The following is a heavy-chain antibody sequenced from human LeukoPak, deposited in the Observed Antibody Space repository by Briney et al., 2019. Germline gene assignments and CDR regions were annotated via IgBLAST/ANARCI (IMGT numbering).Heavy chain of an antibody. CDR3: ARAPEIRRSPGYYMDV. CDR1: GGTFSSYA. J-gene: IGHJ6*03. CDR2: IIPILGIA. V-gene: IGHV1-69*04. Sequence: SVKVSCKASGGTFSSYAISWVRQAPGQGLEWMGRIIPILGIANYAQKFQGRVTITADESTSTAYMELSSLRSEDTAVYYCARAPEIRRSPGYYMDVWGKGTTVTVSS.